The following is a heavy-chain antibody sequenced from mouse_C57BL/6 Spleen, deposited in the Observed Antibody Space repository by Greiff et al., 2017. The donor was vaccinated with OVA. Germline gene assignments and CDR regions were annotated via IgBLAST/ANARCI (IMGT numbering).Heavy chain of an antibody. CDR3: ARRDYYCSSYPDY. CDR1: GYAFTNYL. J-gene: IGHJ2*01. CDR2: INPGSGGT. V-gene: IGHV1-54*01. D-gene: IGHD1-1*01. Sequence: VQLQQSGAELVRPGTSVKVSCKASGYAFTNYLIEWVKQRPGQGLEWIGVINPGSGGTNYNEKFKGKATLTADKSSSTAYMQLSSLTSENSAVYFCARRDYYCSSYPDYWGKGTTLTVSS.